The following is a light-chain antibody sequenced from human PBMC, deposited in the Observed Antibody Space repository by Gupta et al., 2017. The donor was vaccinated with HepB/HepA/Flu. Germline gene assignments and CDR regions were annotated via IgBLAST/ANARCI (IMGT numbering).Light chain of an antibody. CDR3: QQYDNLRA. V-gene: IGKV1-33*01. Sequence: DIQMTQSPSSLSASVGDRVTITCQASQDISNYLNWYQQKPGKAPKLLIYDASKLETGVPSRFSGSGSGTDFTFTISSLQPEDIATYYWQQYDNLRAFGGGTKVEIK. CDR2: DAS. J-gene: IGKJ4*01. CDR1: QDISNY.